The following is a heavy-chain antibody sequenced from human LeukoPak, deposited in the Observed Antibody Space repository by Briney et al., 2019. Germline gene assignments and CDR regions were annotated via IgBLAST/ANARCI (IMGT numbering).Heavy chain of an antibody. V-gene: IGHV1-69*04. CDR3: AGGRSGSWNWFDP. J-gene: IGHJ5*02. CDR1: GGTFSSYA. D-gene: IGHD1-26*01. Sequence: ASVKVSCKASGGTFSSYAISWVRQAPGQGLEWMGRIIPILGIANYAQKFQGRVTITADKSTSTAYMELSSLRSEDTAVYYCAGGRSGSWNWFDPWGQGTLVTVSS. CDR2: IIPILGIA.